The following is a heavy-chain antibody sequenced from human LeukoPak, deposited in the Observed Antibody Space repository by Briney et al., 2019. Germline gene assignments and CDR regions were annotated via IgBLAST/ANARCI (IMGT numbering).Heavy chain of an antibody. V-gene: IGHV3-20*04. CDR3: AKSRCSSTSCYPRYFDY. D-gene: IGHD2-2*01. Sequence: GGSLRLSCAASGFTFDDYGMSWVRQAPGKGLEWVSGINWNGGSTGYADSVKGRFTISRDNAKNSLYLQMNSLRAEDTALYYCAKSRCSSTSCYPRYFDYWGQGTLVTVSS. J-gene: IGHJ4*02. CDR2: INWNGGST. CDR1: GFTFDDYG.